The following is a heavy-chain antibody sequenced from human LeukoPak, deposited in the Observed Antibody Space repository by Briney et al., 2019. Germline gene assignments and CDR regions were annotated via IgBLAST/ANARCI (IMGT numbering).Heavy chain of an antibody. Sequence: PGGSLRLSCAASGFTFSSYAMHWVRQAPGKGLEYFSAISSNGGSTYYANSVKGRFTISRDNSKNTLYLQMNSLRAEDTAVYYCARGYYDFWSGSQGYWGQGTLVTVSS. D-gene: IGHD3-3*01. CDR1: GFTFSSYA. V-gene: IGHV3-64*01. CDR3: ARGYYDFWSGSQGY. CDR2: ISSNGGST. J-gene: IGHJ4*02.